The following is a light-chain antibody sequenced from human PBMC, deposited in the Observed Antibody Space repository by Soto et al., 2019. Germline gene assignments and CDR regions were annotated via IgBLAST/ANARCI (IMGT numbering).Light chain of an antibody. V-gene: IGLV1-47*01. CDR2: KNS. CDR1: SSNIGTYN. J-gene: IGLJ3*02. Sequence: QSVLTQPPSASGTPGQRVTISCSGSSSNIGTYNVYWYQQLPGAAPKLLTYKNSQRPSGVPDRFSGSKSGTSASLAISGLRSEDEADYYCVTWDDSLSGRVFGGGTKLTVL. CDR3: VTWDDSLSGRV.